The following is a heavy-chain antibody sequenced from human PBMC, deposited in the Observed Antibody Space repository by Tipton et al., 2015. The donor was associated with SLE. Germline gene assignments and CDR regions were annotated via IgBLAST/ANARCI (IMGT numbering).Heavy chain of an antibody. Sequence: TLSLTCTVSGVSISSYFWTWIRQPPGKGLEWIGFIDNTGRTSYNPSVKSRVTTSIDRSNNQFSLKLSSMTAADTAVYHCARGYYESNGYYSFDYWGPGALVTVSS. D-gene: IGHD3-22*01. CDR3: ARGYYESNGYYSFDY. J-gene: IGHJ4*02. CDR1: GVSISSYF. V-gene: IGHV4-59*12. CDR2: IDNTGRT.